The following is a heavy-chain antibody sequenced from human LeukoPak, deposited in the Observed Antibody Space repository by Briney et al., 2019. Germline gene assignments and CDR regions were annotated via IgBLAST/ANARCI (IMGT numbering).Heavy chain of an antibody. CDR1: GGSFSGYY. Sequence: SETLSLTRAVYGGSFSGYYWSWIRQPPGKGLEWIGEINHSGSTNYNPSLKSRVTISVDTSKNQFSLKLSSVTAADTAVYYCARDLTYYYDSSQDAFDIWGQGTMVTVSS. V-gene: IGHV4-34*01. D-gene: IGHD3-22*01. CDR3: ARDLTYYYDSSQDAFDI. J-gene: IGHJ3*02. CDR2: INHSGST.